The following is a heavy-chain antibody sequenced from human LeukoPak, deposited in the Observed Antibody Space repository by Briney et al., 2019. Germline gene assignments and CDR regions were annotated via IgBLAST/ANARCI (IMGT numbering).Heavy chain of an antibody. Sequence: SETLSLTCTVSGGSISSYYWSWIRQPPGKGLEWIGYIYYSGSTNYNPSLKSRVTISVDTSKNQFSLKLSSVTAADTAVYYCARASSGWYGLFDHWGQGTLVAVSS. CDR1: GGSISSYY. D-gene: IGHD6-19*01. J-gene: IGHJ4*02. V-gene: IGHV4-59*01. CDR3: ARASSGWYGLFDH. CDR2: IYYSGST.